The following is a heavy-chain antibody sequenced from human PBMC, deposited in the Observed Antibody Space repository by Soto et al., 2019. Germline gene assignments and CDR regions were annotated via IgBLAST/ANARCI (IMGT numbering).Heavy chain of an antibody. CDR2: IHPSGQPI. J-gene: IGHJ3*01. Sequence: GGSLRLSCAVSGFTFSSSEMYWVRQAPGKGLEWISYIHPSGQPIFYADSVKGRFTISRDNANNSLFLQMNSLRAEDTAVYYCARRASRWGQGTMVTVSS. D-gene: IGHD1-26*01. V-gene: IGHV3-48*03. CDR1: GFTFSSSE. CDR3: ARRASR.